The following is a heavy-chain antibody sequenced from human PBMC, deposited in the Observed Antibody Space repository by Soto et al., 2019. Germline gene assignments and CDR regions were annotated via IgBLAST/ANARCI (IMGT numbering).Heavy chain of an antibody. CDR2: INAGNGNT. D-gene: IGHD4-17*01. J-gene: IGHJ4*02. Sequence: GASVKVSCKASGYTFTSYAMHWVRQAPGQRLEWMGWINAGNGNTKYSQKFQGRVTITRDTFASTAYMELSSLRSEDTAVYYCARVAAPYYGDDVDGWGQGTLVTVSS. CDR3: ARVAAPYYGDDVDG. CDR1: GYTFTSYA. V-gene: IGHV1-3*01.